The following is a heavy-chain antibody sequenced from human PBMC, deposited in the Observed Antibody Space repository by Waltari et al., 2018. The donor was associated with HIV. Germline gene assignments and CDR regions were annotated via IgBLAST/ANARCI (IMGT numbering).Heavy chain of an antibody. CDR1: GFPFSSYA. Sequence: QVQLVESGGGVVQPGRSLRLSCAASGFPFSSYAMHWVRPAPGKGLEWVAVISYDGSNKYYADSVKGRFTISRDNSKNTLYLQMNSLRAEDTAVYYCARETYSSSSPHYYFDYWGQGTLVTVSS. CDR2: ISYDGSNK. J-gene: IGHJ4*02. V-gene: IGHV3-30*04. D-gene: IGHD6-13*01. CDR3: ARETYSSSSPHYYFDY.